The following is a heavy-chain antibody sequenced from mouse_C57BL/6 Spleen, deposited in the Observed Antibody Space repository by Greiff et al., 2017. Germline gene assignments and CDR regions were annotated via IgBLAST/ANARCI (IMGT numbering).Heavy chain of an antibody. CDR1: GYTFTSYW. V-gene: IGHV1-61*01. CDR2: IYPSDSET. D-gene: IGHD2-3*01. CDR3: ARRYDGYPFAY. J-gene: IGHJ3*01. Sequence: QVQLQQPGAELVRPGSSVKLSCKASGYTFTSYWMDWVKQRPGQGLEWIGNIYPSDSETHYNQKFKDKATLTVAKSSSTAYMQLSSLTSEDSAVCYCARRYDGYPFAYWGQGTLVTVSA.